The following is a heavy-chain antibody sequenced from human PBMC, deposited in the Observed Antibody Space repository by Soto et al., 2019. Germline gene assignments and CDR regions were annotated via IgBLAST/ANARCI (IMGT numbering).Heavy chain of an antibody. V-gene: IGHV1-3*01. D-gene: IGHD6-19*01. Sequence: ASVKVSCKASGYTFTSYCRHWVRQAPGQRLEWMGWINAGDGNTKYSQKFQGRVTITRDTSASTAYMELSSLRSEDTAVYYCARDQSPEAVAEVGPFDYYYYGMDVWGQGTTVTVSS. J-gene: IGHJ6*02. CDR1: GYTFTSYC. CDR3: ARDQSPEAVAEVGPFDYYYYGMDV. CDR2: INAGDGNT.